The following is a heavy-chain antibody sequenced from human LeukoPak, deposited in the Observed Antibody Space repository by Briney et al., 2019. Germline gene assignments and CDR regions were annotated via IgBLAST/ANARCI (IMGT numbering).Heavy chain of an antibody. V-gene: IGHV3-9*01. Sequence: GGSLRLSCAASGFTFDDHGMHWVRQAPGKGLEWVSGINWNSASIGYADSVKGRFTISRDNAKNSLYLQMNRLRAEDTALYYWAKEVGIYGDWYFDLWGRGTLVTVSS. CDR2: INWNSASI. D-gene: IGHD2-21*01. CDR1: GFTFDDHG. J-gene: IGHJ2*01. CDR3: AKEVGIYGDWYFDL.